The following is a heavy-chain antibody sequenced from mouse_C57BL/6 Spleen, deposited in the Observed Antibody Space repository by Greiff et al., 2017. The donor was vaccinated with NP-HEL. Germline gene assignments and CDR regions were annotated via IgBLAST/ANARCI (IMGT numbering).Heavy chain of an antibody. Sequence: QVQLQQPGAELVKPGASVKMSCKASGYTFTSYWITWVKQRPGQGLEWIGDIYPGSGSTNSNEKFKSKATLTVDTSSSTAYMQLSSLTSGDAAVYYCARRGYDDAMDYWGQGTSVTVSA. CDR1: GYTFTSYW. J-gene: IGHJ4*01. D-gene: IGHD2-2*01. CDR3: ARRGYDDAMDY. V-gene: IGHV1-55*01. CDR2: IYPGSGST.